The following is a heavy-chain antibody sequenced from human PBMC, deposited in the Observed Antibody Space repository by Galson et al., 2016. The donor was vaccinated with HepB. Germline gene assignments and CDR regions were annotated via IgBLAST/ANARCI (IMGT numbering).Heavy chain of an antibody. Sequence: SLRLSCAASGFSFSSYGMHWVRQAPGKGLEWLAVISYDGHNTYYGDSVKGRFTISRDNSNNTLYLQVTSLRAEDTAAYYCAKDWSRYGMDCLDYWGQGALVTVSS. J-gene: IGHJ4*02. D-gene: IGHD3-3*01. CDR1: GFSFSSYG. CDR3: AKDWSRYGMDCLDY. CDR2: ISYDGHNT. V-gene: IGHV3-30*18.